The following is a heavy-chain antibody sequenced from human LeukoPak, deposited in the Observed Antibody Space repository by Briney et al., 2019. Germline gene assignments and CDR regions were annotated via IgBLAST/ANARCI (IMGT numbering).Heavy chain of an antibody. J-gene: IGHJ3*01. CDR3: ARGLSDSGSYARD. Sequence: GGSLRLSCAASGFTFSSYAMHWVRQAPGKGLEWVAVISYDGSNKYYADSVKGRFTISRDNSKNTLYLQMNSLRAEDTAVYYCARGLSDSGSYARDWGQGTMVTVSS. CDR1: GFTFSSYA. V-gene: IGHV3-30*04. CDR2: ISYDGSNK. D-gene: IGHD1-26*01.